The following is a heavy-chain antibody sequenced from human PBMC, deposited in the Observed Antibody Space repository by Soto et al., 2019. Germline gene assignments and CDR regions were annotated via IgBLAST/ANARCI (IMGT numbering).Heavy chain of an antibody. J-gene: IGHJ3*02. CDR1: GGSITTGGRY. CDR2: IYYSGNT. CDR3: AQALVFTGGDSFDI. D-gene: IGHD2-8*02. V-gene: IGHV4-31*02. Sequence: QVRLQEWGPGLVKPSQTLSLKCSVSGGSITTGGRYWSWIRPLPGKGLEWIGDIYYSGNTYYNASLKSRVTIAVEAAKNQFSLKLSSVTAADTAVYYCAQALVFTGGDSFDIWGQGRLVTVSS.